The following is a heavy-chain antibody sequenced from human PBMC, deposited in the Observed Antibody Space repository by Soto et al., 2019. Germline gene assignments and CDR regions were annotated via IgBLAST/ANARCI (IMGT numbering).Heavy chain of an antibody. CDR2: INPSGGST. D-gene: IGHD6-13*01. Sequence: ASVEVSCKASGYTFTSYYMHWVRQAPCQWLEWMGIINPSGGSTIYAQKFQGRVTMTRDTSKSTVYMELSSLRSEDTAVYYCARNGSPNRHGAMDVWCQGTTVTVS. V-gene: IGHV1-46*01. CDR3: ARNGSPNRHGAMDV. CDR1: GYTFTSYY. J-gene: IGHJ6*02.